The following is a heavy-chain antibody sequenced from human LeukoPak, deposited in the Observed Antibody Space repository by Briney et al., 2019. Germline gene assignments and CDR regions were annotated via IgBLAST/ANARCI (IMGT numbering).Heavy chain of an antibody. Sequence: GASVKVSCKASGYTFTGYYMHWVRQAPGQGLEWMGWINPNSGGTNYAQKFQGRVTMTRDTSISTAYMELSRLRSDDTAVYYCATDTGSYYLRYFDLWGRGTLVTVSS. CDR3: ATDTGSYYLRYFDL. D-gene: IGHD1-26*01. CDR1: GYTFTGYY. J-gene: IGHJ2*01. CDR2: INPNSGGT. V-gene: IGHV1-2*02.